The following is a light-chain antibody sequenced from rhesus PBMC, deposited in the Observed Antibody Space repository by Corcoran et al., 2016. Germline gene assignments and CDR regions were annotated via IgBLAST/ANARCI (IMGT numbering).Light chain of an antibody. V-gene: IGKV1-22*01. CDR3: PQYSSSPLT. CDR2: KAS. J-gene: IGKJ3*01. Sequence: DIQMTQSPSSLSASVGDTVTITCRASQSISSWLAWYQQKPGKAPKLLIYKASTLQSGVPSRFSGSGSWTEFTLTINSLQYEDFANYYCPQYSSSPLTFGPGTKLDLK. CDR1: QSISSW.